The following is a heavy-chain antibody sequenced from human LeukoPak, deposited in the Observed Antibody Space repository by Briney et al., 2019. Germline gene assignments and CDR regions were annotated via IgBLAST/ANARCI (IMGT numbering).Heavy chain of an antibody. Sequence: SETLSLTCTVSGGSISSYYWSWIRQPPGKGLEWIGSIYYSGSTYYNPSPKSRVTISVDTSKNQFSLKLSSVTAADTAVYYCARGEIAAAGTLDYWGQGTLVTVSS. D-gene: IGHD6-13*01. V-gene: IGHV4-39*07. CDR1: GGSISSYY. CDR2: IYYSGST. J-gene: IGHJ4*02. CDR3: ARGEIAAAGTLDY.